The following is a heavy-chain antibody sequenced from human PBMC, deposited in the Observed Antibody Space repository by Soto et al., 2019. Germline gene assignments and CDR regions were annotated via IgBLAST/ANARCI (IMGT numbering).Heavy chain of an antibody. CDR2: TYYRSKWYN. CDR3: ARDLEQWLVRGDYYYYGMDF. D-gene: IGHD6-19*01. CDR1: GYSVSSNSAA. V-gene: IGHV6-1*01. Sequence: SQTLSLTCAISGYSVSSNSAAWNWIRQSPSRGLEWLGRTYYRSKWYNDYAVSVKSRITINPDTSKNQFSLQLNSVTPEDTAVYYCARDLEQWLVRGDYYYYGMDFWCQGKAVTGSS. J-gene: IGHJ6*02.